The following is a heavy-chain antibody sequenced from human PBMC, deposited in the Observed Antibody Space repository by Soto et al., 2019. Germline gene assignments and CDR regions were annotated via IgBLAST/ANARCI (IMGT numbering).Heavy chain of an antibody. CDR3: AKSTYGDYPFFDY. CDR1: GFTFDDYA. J-gene: IGHJ4*02. Sequence: DVQLVESGGGLVQPGRSLRLSCAASGFTFDDYAMHWVRQAPGKGLEWVSGISWNSGSIGYADSVKGRFTISRDNAKNSLYLQMNSLRAEDTALYYCAKSTYGDYPFFDYWGQGTLVTVSS. V-gene: IGHV3-9*01. CDR2: ISWNSGSI. D-gene: IGHD4-17*01.